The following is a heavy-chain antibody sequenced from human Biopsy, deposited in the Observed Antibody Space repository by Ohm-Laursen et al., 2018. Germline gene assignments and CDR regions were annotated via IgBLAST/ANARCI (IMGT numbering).Heavy chain of an antibody. CDR3: ARGNYYYDSSGLESYDAFDI. CDR1: GFTFSDYY. D-gene: IGHD3-22*01. V-gene: IGHV3-11*01. J-gene: IGHJ3*02. CDR2: ISSSGSTI. Sequence: SLRLSCTASGFTFSDYYMSWIRRAPGKGLEWVSYISSSGSTIYYADSVKGRFTISRDNAKNSLYLQMNSLRAEDTAVYYCARGNYYYDSSGLESYDAFDIWGQGTMVTVSS.